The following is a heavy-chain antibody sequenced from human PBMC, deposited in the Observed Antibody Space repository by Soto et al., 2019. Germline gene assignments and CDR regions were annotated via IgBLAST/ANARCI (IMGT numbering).Heavy chain of an antibody. CDR3: ARDTYCSGGSCYSPVGDYYYYGMDV. V-gene: IGHV1-69*01. J-gene: IGHJ6*02. Sequence: QVQLVQSGAEVKKPGSSVKVSCKASGGTFSSYAISWVRQAPGQGLERMGGIIPIFGTANYAQKFQGRVTITADESTSTAYMELSSLRSEDTAVYYCARDTYCSGGSCYSPVGDYYYYGMDVWGQGTTVTVSS. D-gene: IGHD2-15*01. CDR1: GGTFSSYA. CDR2: IIPIFGTA.